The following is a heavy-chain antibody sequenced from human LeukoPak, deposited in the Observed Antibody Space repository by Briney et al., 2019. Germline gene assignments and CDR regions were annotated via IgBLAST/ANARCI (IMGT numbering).Heavy chain of an antibody. CDR3: ATASPHYYDSSAYYLDV. V-gene: IGHV1-24*01. Sequence: AASVKVSCNVSGYTLTELSMHWVRQAPGKGLEWMGRFDPEDGETIYAQKFQGRVTMTEDTSTDTAYMELSSLRSDDTAVYYCATASPHYYDSSAYYLDVWGKGTTVTVSS. CDR2: FDPEDGET. CDR1: GYTLTELS. J-gene: IGHJ6*03. D-gene: IGHD3-22*01.